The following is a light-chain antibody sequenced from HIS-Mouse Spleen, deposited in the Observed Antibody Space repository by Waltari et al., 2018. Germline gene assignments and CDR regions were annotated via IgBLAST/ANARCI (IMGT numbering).Light chain of an antibody. CDR1: QGISSY. CDR3: QQLNSYPPT. J-gene: IGKJ1*01. V-gene: IGKV1-9*01. Sequence: DIQLTQSPSFLSASVGDRVTITCRASQGISSYLAWYQQKPGKAPKLLIYAASTLQSGVPSRFGGSGSGTEFTLTSSSLQPEDFATYYCQQLNSYPPTFGQGTKVEIK. CDR2: AAS.